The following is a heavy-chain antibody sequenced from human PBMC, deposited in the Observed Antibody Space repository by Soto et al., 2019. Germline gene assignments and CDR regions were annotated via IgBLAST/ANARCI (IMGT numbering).Heavy chain of an antibody. J-gene: IGHJ4*02. CDR1: GYTFTSYY. D-gene: IGHD3-22*01. CDR2: INPSGGST. Sequence: ASVKVSCKASGYTFTSYYMHWVRQAPGQGLEWMGIINPSGGSTSYAQKFQGRVTMTRDTSTSTVYMELSSLRSEDTAVYYCARAPYYDSSGYYPNYYFDYWGQGTLVTVSS. V-gene: IGHV1-46*01. CDR3: ARAPYYDSSGYYPNYYFDY.